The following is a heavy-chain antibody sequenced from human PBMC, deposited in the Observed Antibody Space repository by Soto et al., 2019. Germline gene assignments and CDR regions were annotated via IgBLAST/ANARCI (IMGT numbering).Heavy chain of an antibody. CDR3: ARQGSDSGRTVDYYGMHV. V-gene: IGHV2-26*01. CDR2: IFSNDEK. D-gene: IGHD1-26*01. J-gene: IGHJ6*02. Sequence: QVTLKESGPVLVKPTETLTLTCTVSGVSLSNARMGVSWIRQPPGKALEWLAHIFSNDEKSYSTSLKSRLTISRDTSKSQVVLTMTNMDPVDTATYYCARQGSDSGRTVDYYGMHVWGLGTTVTVSS. CDR1: GVSLSNARMG.